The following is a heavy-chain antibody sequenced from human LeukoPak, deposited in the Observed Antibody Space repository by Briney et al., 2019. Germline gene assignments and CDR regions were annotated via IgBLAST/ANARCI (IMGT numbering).Heavy chain of an antibody. D-gene: IGHD1-26*01. CDR2: MNPNSGNT. V-gene: IGHV1-8*01. CDR3: ARDNSVGDNAWWFDP. J-gene: IGHJ5*02. CDR1: GYTFTSYD. Sequence: ASVKVSCKASGYTFTSYDINWVRQATGQGLEWMGWMNPNSGNTGYAQKFQGRVTMTRDMSTSTDYMELSSLRSEDTAIYYCARDNSVGDNAWWFDPWGQGALVTVSS.